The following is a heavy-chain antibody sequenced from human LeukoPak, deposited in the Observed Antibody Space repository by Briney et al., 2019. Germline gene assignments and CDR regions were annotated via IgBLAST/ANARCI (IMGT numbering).Heavy chain of an antibody. J-gene: IGHJ4*02. CDR3: ARVVTARPREALGY. CDR2: ISAYNGNT. V-gene: IGHV1-18*01. Sequence: GASVKVSCKASGYTFTSYGISWVRQAPGQGLEWMGWISAYNGNTNYAQKLQGRVTMTTDTSTSTAYMELRSLRSDDTAVYYCARVVTARPREALGYWGQGTLVTVSS. D-gene: IGHD6-6*01. CDR1: GYTFTSYG.